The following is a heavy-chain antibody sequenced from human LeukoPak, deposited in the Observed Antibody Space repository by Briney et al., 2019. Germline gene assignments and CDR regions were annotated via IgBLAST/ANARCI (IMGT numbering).Heavy chain of an antibody. Sequence: GGSLRLSCAASGFTFSSYEMNRVRQAPGKGLEWVSYISSSGSTIYYADSVKGRFTISRDNAKNSLYLQMNSLRAEDTAVYYCARDLWGPMGYWGQGTLVTVSS. D-gene: IGHD2/OR15-2a*01. CDR1: GFTFSSYE. CDR2: ISSSGSTI. J-gene: IGHJ4*02. CDR3: ARDLWGPMGY. V-gene: IGHV3-48*03.